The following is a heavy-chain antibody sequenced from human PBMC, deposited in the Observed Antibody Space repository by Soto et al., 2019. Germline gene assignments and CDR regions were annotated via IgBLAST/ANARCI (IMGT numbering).Heavy chain of an antibody. CDR3: ARDSRRITMVRGVIIDLSYYYGMDV. D-gene: IGHD3-10*01. V-gene: IGHV3-23*01. Sequence: LRLSCAASGFVFRGYAMNWGRQAPGKGLEWVSVITGSGDDTYYVDSVKGRFTISRDNSKNMLYVEMNSLRAEDTAVYYCARDSRRITMVRGVIIDLSYYYGMDVWGQGTTVTVSS. CDR2: ITGSGDDT. CDR1: GFVFRGYA. J-gene: IGHJ6*02.